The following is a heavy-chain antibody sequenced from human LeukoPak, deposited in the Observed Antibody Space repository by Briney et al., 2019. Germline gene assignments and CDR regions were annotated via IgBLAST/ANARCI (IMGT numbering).Heavy chain of an antibody. V-gene: IGHV3-66*01. Sequence: GGSLRLSCAASGFIVGSNYMSWVRQAPGKGLEWVSLIYSDGRTYYADSVKGRFTISRDNSKNTLNLQMNSLRLEDTAVYYCVRRVEDWGHGTLVTVSS. CDR2: IYSDGRT. D-gene: IGHD2-15*01. J-gene: IGHJ4*01. CDR3: VRRVED. CDR1: GFIVGSNY.